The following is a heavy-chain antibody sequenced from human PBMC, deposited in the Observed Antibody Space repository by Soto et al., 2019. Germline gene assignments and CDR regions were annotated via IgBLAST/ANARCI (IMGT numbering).Heavy chain of an antibody. CDR3: AKSSMYYDILTGYYTP. CDR1: GGSISSGGYY. CDR2: IYYSGST. D-gene: IGHD3-9*01. J-gene: IGHJ5*02. V-gene: IGHV4-31*03. Sequence: SETLSLTCTVSGGSISSGGYYWSWIRQHPGKGLEWIGYIYYSGSTYYNPSLKSRVTISVDTSKNQFSLKLSSVTAADTAVYYCAKSSMYYDILTGYYTPWGQGTLVTVSS.